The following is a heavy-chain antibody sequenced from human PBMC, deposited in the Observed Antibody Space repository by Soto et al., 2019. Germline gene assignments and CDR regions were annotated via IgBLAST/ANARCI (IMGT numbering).Heavy chain of an antibody. CDR1: GFTFSGSA. J-gene: IGHJ4*02. Sequence: GSLRLSCAASGFTFSGSAMHWVRQASGKGLEWVGRIRSKANSYATAYAASVKGRFTISRDDSKNTAYLQMNSLKTEDTAVYYCTRLAPGIAYHRGKGPLVTVSS. CDR2: IRSKANSYAT. D-gene: IGHD6-13*01. V-gene: IGHV3-73*01. CDR3: TRLAPGIAYH.